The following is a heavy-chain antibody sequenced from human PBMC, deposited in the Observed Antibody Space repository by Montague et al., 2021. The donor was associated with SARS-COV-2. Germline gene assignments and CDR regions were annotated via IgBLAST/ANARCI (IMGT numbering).Heavy chain of an antibody. CDR2: IYYSGST. J-gene: IGHJ5*02. D-gene: IGHD2-15*01. V-gene: IGHV4-59*08. CDR1: GGSISSYY. Sequence: SETLSLTCTVSGGSISSYYWSWIRQPPGKGLEWIGYIYYSGSTNYNPSLKSRVTISVDTSKNQFSLKLSSVTAADTAVYYCASHRRAAYCSGGRGYSPPGWFDPWGQGTLVTVSS. CDR3: ASHRRAAYCSGGRGYSPPGWFDP.